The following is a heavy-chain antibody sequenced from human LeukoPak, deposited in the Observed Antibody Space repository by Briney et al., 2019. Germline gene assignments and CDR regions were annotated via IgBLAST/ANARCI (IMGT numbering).Heavy chain of an antibody. CDR1: GGSISSYY. CDR3: ARDKETGTTRGYYYYYYMDV. V-gene: IGHV4-4*07. CDR2: IYTSGST. Sequence: SETLSLTCTVSGGSISSYYWSWIRQPAGKGLEWIGRIYTSGSTNYNPSLKSRVTMSVDTSKNQFSLKLGSVTAADTAVYYCARDKETGTTRGYYYYYYMDVWGKGTTVTVSS. J-gene: IGHJ6*03. D-gene: IGHD1-7*01.